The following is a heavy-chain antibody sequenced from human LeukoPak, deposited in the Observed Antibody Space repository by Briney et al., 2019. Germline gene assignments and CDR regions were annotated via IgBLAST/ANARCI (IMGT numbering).Heavy chain of an antibody. CDR3: ARDVWFGELNYFDY. CDR2: ISSSGSTI. Sequence: GGSLRLSCAASGFTFSSYEMNWVRQAPGKGLEWVSYISSSGSTIYYADSVKGRFTISRDNAKNSLYLQMNSLRAEDTAVYYCARDVWFGELNYFDYWGQGTLVTVSS. V-gene: IGHV3-48*03. J-gene: IGHJ4*02. D-gene: IGHD3-10*01. CDR1: GFTFSSYE.